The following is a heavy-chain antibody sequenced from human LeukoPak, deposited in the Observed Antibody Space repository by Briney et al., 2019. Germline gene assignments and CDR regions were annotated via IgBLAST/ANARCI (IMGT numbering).Heavy chain of an antibody. D-gene: IGHD3-10*01. Sequence: TGGSLRLSCAASGFTFDDYGMTWVRQAPGKGLEWVANIKQDGSEMYYVDSVKGRFTISRDNAKNSLYLQMNSLRVEDTAVYYCAETYLVRSLGGQGTLVTVSS. CDR2: IKQDGSEM. J-gene: IGHJ4*02. V-gene: IGHV3-7*01. CDR3: AETYLVRSL. CDR1: GFTFDDYG.